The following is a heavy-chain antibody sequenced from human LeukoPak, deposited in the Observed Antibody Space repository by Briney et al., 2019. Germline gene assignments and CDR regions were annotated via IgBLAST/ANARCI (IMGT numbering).Heavy chain of an antibody. Sequence: TGGSLKLSCAASGFTFSGSAMHWVRQASGKGLEWVGRIRSKANSYATAYAASVKGRFTISRDDSKNTAYLQMNSLTTEDTAVYYCTSLIVGANHRLDYWGQGTLVTVSA. D-gene: IGHD1-26*01. CDR1: GFTFSGSA. CDR3: TSLIVGANHRLDY. V-gene: IGHV3-73*01. CDR2: IRSKANSYAT. J-gene: IGHJ4*02.